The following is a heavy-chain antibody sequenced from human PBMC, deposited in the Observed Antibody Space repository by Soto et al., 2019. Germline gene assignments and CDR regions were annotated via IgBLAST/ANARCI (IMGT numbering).Heavy chain of an antibody. CDR3: ARRSPTRHYYYYYMDV. Sequence: ASVKVSCKASGYTFTSYDINWVRQATGQGLEWMGWMNPNSGDTGYAQKFQGRATMTRNTSISTAYMELSSLRSEDTAVYYCARRSPTRHYYYYYMDVWGKGTRVTVSS. CDR1: GYTFTSYD. V-gene: IGHV1-8*01. CDR2: MNPNSGDT. J-gene: IGHJ6*03.